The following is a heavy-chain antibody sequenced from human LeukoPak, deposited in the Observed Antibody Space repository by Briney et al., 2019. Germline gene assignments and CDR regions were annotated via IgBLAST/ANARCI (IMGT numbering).Heavy chain of an antibody. CDR2: IYSGGNP. D-gene: IGHD1-14*01. Sequence: GGSLRLSCAASGFTVSSNYMSWVRQAPGKGLEWGSVIYSGGNPYYADSVQGRCTISRDNSKNTLYLRKNALRAEDTAVYYCARDQRGDGINYFDYWGQGTLVTVSS. CDR3: ARDQRGDGINYFDY. V-gene: IGHV3-53*01. CDR1: GFTVSSNY. J-gene: IGHJ4*02.